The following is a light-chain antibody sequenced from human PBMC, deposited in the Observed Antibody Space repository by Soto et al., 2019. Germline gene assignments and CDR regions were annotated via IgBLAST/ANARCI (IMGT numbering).Light chain of an antibody. V-gene: IGKV3-15*01. CDR3: QQYNNWLT. Sequence: EVGMTQSPATLSVFPGERVNLTCRASESVGSNLAWYQQKPGQAPRLLIYGASTRATGVPARFSGSGSGTEFTLTISSLQSEDFALYYCQQYNNWLTFGGGTNVEIE. CDR1: ESVGSN. J-gene: IGKJ4*01. CDR2: GAS.